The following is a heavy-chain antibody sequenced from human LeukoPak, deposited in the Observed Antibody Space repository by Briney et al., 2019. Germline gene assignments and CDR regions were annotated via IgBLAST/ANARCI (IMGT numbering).Heavy chain of an antibody. V-gene: IGHV4-4*02. J-gene: IGHJ4*02. CDR2: MYHSGST. Sequence: PSETLSLPCAVSGDFISSSNWWSWVRQPPGDGLEWIGEMYHSGSTNYTPSLKRRVTISLDRSKNQFSLKLSSVTDADTAVYYCARDPRDGYAFDYWGQGTLVTVSS. D-gene: IGHD5-24*01. CDR3: ARDPRDGYAFDY. CDR1: GDFISSSNW.